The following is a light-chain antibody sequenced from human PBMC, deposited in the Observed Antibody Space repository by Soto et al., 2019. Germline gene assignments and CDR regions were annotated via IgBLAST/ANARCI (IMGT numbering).Light chain of an antibody. CDR1: QSVSSY. Sequence: EIVLTQSPATLSLSPGERATLSCRASQSVSSYLAWYQQKPGQAPRLLIYDACNRATGIPARFSGSGSGTGVTLTISSLKPEDFAVYYCQQRSNSRFTLGPGTKVDIK. J-gene: IGKJ3*01. CDR2: DAC. V-gene: IGKV3-11*01. CDR3: QQRSNSRFT.